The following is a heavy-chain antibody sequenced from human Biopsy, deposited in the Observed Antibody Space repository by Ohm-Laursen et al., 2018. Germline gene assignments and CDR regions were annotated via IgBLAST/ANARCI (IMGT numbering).Heavy chain of an antibody. D-gene: IGHD6-19*01. CDR1: GGAFTNYA. J-gene: IGHJ6*02. V-gene: IGHV1-69*13. CDR2: IITVSETA. CDR3: VAYPGSGFFENNDDFAMDV. Sequence: SVKVSCNASGGAFTNYAINWVRQAPGHGLEWMGGIITVSETAGYAERFQGRVTITADVTTTTAYMDLSGLRSEDTAVYYCVAYPGSGFFENNDDFAMDVWGQGTTVIVSS.